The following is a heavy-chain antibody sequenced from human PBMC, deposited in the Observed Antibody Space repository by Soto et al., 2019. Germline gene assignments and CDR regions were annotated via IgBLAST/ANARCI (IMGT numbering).Heavy chain of an antibody. CDR3: AKGRGGSDSLTPRVDF. D-gene: IGHD3-10*01. V-gene: IGHV3-23*01. CDR2: ISGGGDTT. CDR1: GFTFNNYA. J-gene: IGHJ4*02. Sequence: EVQLLESGGGLVQPGGSLRLSCAASGFTFNNYAMTWVRQAPGKGLEWVSAISGGGDTTSYADSVKGRFTVSRDGSKNTLYLQMSSLRAEDTALYYCAKGRGGSDSLTPRVDFWGQGTLVTVSS.